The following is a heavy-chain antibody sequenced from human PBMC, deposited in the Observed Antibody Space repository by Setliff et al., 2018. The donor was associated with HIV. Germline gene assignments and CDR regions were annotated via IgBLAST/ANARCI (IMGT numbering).Heavy chain of an antibody. CDR3: TADLGGSYHGWNY. CDR2: IKSKTDGGTT. D-gene: IGHD1-26*01. J-gene: IGHJ4*02. Sequence: GGSLRLSCAASGFTFSNAWMNWVRQAPGKGLEWVGRIKSKTDGGTTDYAAPVKGRFTISREDSKNTLYLQMNSLKTEDTAVYYCTADLGGSYHGWNYWGQGTLVTVSS. CDR1: GFTFSNAW. V-gene: IGHV3-15*07.